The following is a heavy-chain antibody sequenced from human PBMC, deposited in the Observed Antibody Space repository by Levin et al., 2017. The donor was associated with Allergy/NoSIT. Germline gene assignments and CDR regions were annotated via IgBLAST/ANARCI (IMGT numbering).Heavy chain of an antibody. Sequence: GESLKISCAASGFTFSSYGMHWVRQAPGKGLEWVAVISYDGSNKYYADSVKGRFTISRDNSKNTLYLQMNSLRAEDTAVYYCAKDLLGDSDFWSGWGYYDYGMDVWGQGTTVTVSS. V-gene: IGHV3-30*18. CDR3: AKDLLGDSDFWSGWGYYDYGMDV. J-gene: IGHJ6*02. CDR1: GFTFSSYG. D-gene: IGHD3-3*01. CDR2: ISYDGSNK.